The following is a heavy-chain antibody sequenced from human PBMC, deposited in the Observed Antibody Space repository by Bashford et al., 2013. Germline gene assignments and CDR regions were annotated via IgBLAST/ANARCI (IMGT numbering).Heavy chain of an antibody. CDR3: ARGQVADYPGSGSYFVGNWLDP. J-gene: IGHJ5*02. V-gene: IGHV4-31*03. D-gene: IGHD3-10*01. CDR2: VYYTGST. Sequence: SETLSLTCTVSGGSVSSDDYYWSWIRQHPGKGLEWIGYVYYTGSTYYNPSLRSRAIISIDTSKNHFSLKLISVTAADTAVYYCARGQVADYPGSGSYFVGNWLDPWGQEPWSPSPQ. CDR1: GGSVSSDDYY.